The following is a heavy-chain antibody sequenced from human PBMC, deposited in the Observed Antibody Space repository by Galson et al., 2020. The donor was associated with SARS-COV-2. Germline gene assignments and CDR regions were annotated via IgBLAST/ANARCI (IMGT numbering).Heavy chain of an antibody. D-gene: IGHD6-19*01. CDR2: ISDDGSHK. J-gene: IGHJ3*01. CDR1: GFTFSSNS. CDR3: VKTPQYSSGWYGGTFDV. Sequence: GESLKISCAASGFTFSSNSMHWVRQAPGKGLEWVAVISDDGSHKYFGDSVRGRFIISRDNSKNTLHLQLDSLRDDDTAVYYCVKTPQYSSGWYGGTFDVWGQGTLVAVSS. V-gene: IGHV3-30*18.